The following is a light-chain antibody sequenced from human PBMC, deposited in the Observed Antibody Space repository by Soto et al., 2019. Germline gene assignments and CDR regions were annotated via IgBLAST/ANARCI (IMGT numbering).Light chain of an antibody. CDR1: QSVSSSY. V-gene: IGKV3-20*01. J-gene: IGKJ1*01. Sequence: NMVNHSPGTLSVTPGERATLSCRDSQSVSSSYLALYKQKPGQAPRLLIYGASNRATGIRDRFSGSGSGTDFTLTISRLEPEDFAVYYCQQYGTSGRFGEGTQVDIK. CDR2: GAS. CDR3: QQYGTSGR.